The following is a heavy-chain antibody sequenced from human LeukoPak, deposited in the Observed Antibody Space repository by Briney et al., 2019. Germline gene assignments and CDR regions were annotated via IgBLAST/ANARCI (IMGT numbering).Heavy chain of an antibody. V-gene: IGHV3-13*01. CDR2: LGIAGDT. CDR3: ARQMQSHGNFDS. J-gene: IGHJ4*02. D-gene: IGHD1-26*01. Sequence: GGSLRLSCAASGFTVSSYAMHWVRQPIGKGLEWVSALGIAGDTFYPGSVKGRFTISRENARNSLYLQMNSLRAGDTAMYYCARQMQSHGNFDSWGQGTLVTVSS. CDR1: GFTVSSYA.